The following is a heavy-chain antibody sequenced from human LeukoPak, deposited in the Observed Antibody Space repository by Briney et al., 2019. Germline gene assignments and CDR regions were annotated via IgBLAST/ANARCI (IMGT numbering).Heavy chain of an antibody. CDR2: INPDDGDT. CDR1: GYTFTDYY. Sequence: ASVKVPCNASGYTFTDYYMHWVRQAPGQGFELMGLINPDDGDTNYAQKFQGRVTMTRDTSISTAHMEVSRLRSDDTAVYYCARANFLYCSSSTCLFDYWGQGTLVTVSS. V-gene: IGHV1-2*02. CDR3: ARANFLYCSSSTCLFDY. J-gene: IGHJ4*02. D-gene: IGHD2-2*01.